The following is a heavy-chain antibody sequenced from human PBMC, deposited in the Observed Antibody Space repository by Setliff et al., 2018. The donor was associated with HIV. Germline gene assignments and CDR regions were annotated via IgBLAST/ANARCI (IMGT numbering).Heavy chain of an antibody. CDR1: DYTFSTYW. CDR2: IYPDDSNI. J-gene: IGHJ3*02. CDR3: ARRDGRSMNAFEI. D-gene: IGHD6-13*01. V-gene: IGHV5-51*01. Sequence: GESLKISCKALDYTFSTYWIGWVRQKPGEGLEWMGIIYPDDSNIRYNPSSQNRVTISADKSITTAYLQINNLKASDTATYYCARRDGRSMNAFEIWGPGTMVTVSS.